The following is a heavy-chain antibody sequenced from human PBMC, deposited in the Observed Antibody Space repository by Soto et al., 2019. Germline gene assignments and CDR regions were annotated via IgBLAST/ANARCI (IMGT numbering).Heavy chain of an antibody. J-gene: IGHJ6*03. CDR1: GYTFTSYE. V-gene: IGHV1-46*01. Sequence: SGQVSCTASGYTFTSYELQWVRHAPGQGIAWMGIINPSGGSTSYAQKFQGRVTMTRDTSTSTVYMELSSLRSEDTAGYYCGIEQNVGAPSGIDGWANGSKVTVS. CDR2: INPSGGST. CDR3: GIEQNVGAPSGIDG. D-gene: IGHD3-16*01.